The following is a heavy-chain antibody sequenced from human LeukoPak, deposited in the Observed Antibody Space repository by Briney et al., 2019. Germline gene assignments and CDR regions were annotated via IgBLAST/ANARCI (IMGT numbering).Heavy chain of an antibody. D-gene: IGHD5-18*01. J-gene: IGHJ6*03. CDR1: GFTFSTYW. CDR2: IKQDGSVK. CDR3: ARDEGYSYGWTYYYYYMDV. Sequence: PGGSLRLSCAASGFTFSTYWMSWVRQAPGKGLEWVANIKQDGSVKYYVDSVKGRFTISRDNAKNSLYLQMNSLRAEDTAVYYCARDEGYSYGWTYYYYYMDVWGKGTTVTVSS. V-gene: IGHV3-7*01.